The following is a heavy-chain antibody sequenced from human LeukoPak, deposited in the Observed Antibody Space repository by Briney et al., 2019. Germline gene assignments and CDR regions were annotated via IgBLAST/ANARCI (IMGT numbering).Heavy chain of an antibody. D-gene: IGHD3-10*01. Sequence: PSETLSLTCTLSGGSISSYHWSWIRQPPGKGLEWIGYVYYSGSTNYHPSLKSRVTIAMDPSKNQFSLKLNSVTGADTAVYYCARLRDPGGAYFDFWGQGTLVTVSS. CDR2: VYYSGST. V-gene: IGHV4-59*08. J-gene: IGHJ4*02. CDR3: ARLRDPGGAYFDF. CDR1: GGSISSYH.